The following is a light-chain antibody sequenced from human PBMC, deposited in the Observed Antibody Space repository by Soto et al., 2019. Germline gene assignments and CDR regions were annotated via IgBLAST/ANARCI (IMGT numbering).Light chain of an antibody. CDR3: CSYAGSYTNWV. J-gene: IGLJ3*02. CDR1: SGDVGTYNY. CDR2: DVS. V-gene: IGLV2-11*01. Sequence: QSALTQPASVSGSPGQSITISCTGTSGDVGTYNYVSWYQQHPGKAPKLMIYDVSKRPSGVPDRFSGSKSGNTASLTISGLQAEDEADYYCCSYAGSYTNWVFGGGTKLTVL.